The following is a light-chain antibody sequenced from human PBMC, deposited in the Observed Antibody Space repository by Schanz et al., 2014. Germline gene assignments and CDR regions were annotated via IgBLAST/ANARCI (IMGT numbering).Light chain of an antibody. V-gene: IGKV3-11*01. J-gene: IGKJ2*03. CDR1: QSISSY. CDR3: QQRSNWPPG. CDR2: GAS. Sequence: EIVMTQSQATLSVSPGERATLSCRASQSISSYLAWYQQKPGQAPRLLIYGASNRATGIATRFSGSGSGTDFTLTISSLEPEDFAVYYCQQRSNWPPGFGQGTKLEIK.